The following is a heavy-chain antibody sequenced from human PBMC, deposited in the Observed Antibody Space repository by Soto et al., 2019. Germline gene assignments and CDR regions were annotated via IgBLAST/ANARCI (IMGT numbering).Heavy chain of an antibody. CDR1: GFTFSSYS. J-gene: IGHJ3*02. CDR2: ISSSSSYI. V-gene: IGHV3-21*01. CDR3: ARDGGGLELTDDAFDI. D-gene: IGHD1-7*01. Sequence: GGSLRLSCAASGFTFSSYSMNWVRQAPGKGLEWVSSISSSSSYIYYADSVKGRFTISRDNAKNSLYLQMNSLRAEDTAVYYCARDGGGLELTDDAFDIWGQGTMVTVSS.